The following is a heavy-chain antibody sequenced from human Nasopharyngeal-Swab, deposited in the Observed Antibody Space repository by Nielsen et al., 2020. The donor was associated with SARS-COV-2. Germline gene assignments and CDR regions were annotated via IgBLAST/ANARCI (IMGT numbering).Heavy chain of an antibody. J-gene: IGHJ4*02. CDR3: ARLKYDFWNGPPEDY. CDR1: GFTFSNYW. D-gene: IGHD3-3*01. Sequence: GESLKISCAASGFTFSNYWMSWVRQAPGKGLEWVANIKQDGSEIYYVDSLKGRFTIFRDNAKNSLYLQMNSLRAEDTAVYYCARLKYDFWNGPPEDYWGQGTLVTVSS. V-gene: IGHV3-7*01. CDR2: IKQDGSEI.